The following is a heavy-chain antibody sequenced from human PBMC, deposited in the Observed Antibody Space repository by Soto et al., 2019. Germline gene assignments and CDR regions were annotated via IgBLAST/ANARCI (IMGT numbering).Heavy chain of an antibody. J-gene: IGHJ4*02. Sequence: QITLKESGPTLVKPTQTLTLTCTFSGFSLSTSGVGVGWIRQPPGKALEWLALIYWNDDKRYSPSLKSRLTITKDTSKNQVVLTMTNMDPVDTATYYCAPSRYDFWSGYRYFDYWGQGTLVTVSS. D-gene: IGHD3-3*01. V-gene: IGHV2-5*01. CDR1: GFSLSTSGVG. CDR3: APSRYDFWSGYRYFDY. CDR2: IYWNDDK.